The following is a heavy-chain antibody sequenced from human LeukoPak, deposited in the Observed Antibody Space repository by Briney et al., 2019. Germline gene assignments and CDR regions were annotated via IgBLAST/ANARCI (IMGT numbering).Heavy chain of an antibody. CDR3: ARAPDYYGSRSYYWIY. D-gene: IGHD3-10*01. V-gene: IGHV1-69*04. CDR2: IIPTLGAA. J-gene: IGHJ4*02. CDR1: AYTFTNYG. Sequence: ASVKVSCKASAYTFTNYGISWVRQAPGQGLEWMGRIIPTLGAANYAQKFQGRVTMTADRSTNTVYMDLSSLRSEDTAVYYCARAPDYYGSRSYYWIYWGQGTLVTVSS.